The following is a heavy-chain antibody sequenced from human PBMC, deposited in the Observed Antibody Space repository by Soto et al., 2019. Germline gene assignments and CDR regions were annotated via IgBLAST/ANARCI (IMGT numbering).Heavy chain of an antibody. CDR3: ARSSMVPVDSFDF. J-gene: IGHJ4*02. Sequence: SRNLAITCAVSGDSRENHYWAWVGHSPGKGLEWIGNIYDSGSTNYSPALKSRVSMSVDTSKNLFSLNMNSVTDADTAVYYCARSSMVPVDSFDFWLQGSVVT. CDR1: GDSRENHY. CDR2: IYDSGST. V-gene: IGHV4-59*11. D-gene: IGHD3-10*01.